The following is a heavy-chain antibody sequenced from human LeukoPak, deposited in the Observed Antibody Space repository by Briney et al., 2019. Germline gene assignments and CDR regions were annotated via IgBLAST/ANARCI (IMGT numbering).Heavy chain of an antibody. Sequence: PGGSRRLSCAASGFTFSNAWMSWVRQAPGKGLEWVGRIKSKTDGGTTDYAAPVKGRFTISRDDSKNTLYLQMNSLKTEDTAVYYCTTRQELLYLDYWGQGTLVTVSS. CDR1: GFTFSNAW. D-gene: IGHD3-10*01. CDR2: IKSKTDGGTT. CDR3: TTRQELLYLDY. J-gene: IGHJ4*02. V-gene: IGHV3-15*01.